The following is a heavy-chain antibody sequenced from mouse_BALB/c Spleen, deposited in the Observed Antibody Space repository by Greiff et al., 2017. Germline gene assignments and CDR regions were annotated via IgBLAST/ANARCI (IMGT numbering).Heavy chain of an antibody. Sequence: EVQGVESGGGLVQPGGSRKLSCAASGFTFSSFGMHWVRQAPEKGLEWVAYISSGSSTIYYADTVKGRFTISRDNPKNTLFLQMTSLRSEDTAMYYWARGARATSGWFAYWGQGTLVTVSA. V-gene: IGHV5-17*02. J-gene: IGHJ3*01. CDR1: GFTFSSFG. CDR2: ISSGSSTI. CDR3: ARGARATSGWFAY. D-gene: IGHD3-1*01.